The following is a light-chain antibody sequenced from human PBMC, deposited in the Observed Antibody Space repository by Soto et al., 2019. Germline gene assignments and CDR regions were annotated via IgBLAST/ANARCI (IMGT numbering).Light chain of an antibody. J-gene: IGKJ5*01. CDR1: QSVKTV. Sequence: DLAQSPGTLSLSPGERATLSCRAGQSVKTVLVWYHQQPGQAPRLIIHDAAHTAARSPARFSGSGFATDFTLPISSLEPEDAAVYYCLQRSNWPPFTVGQGTRLEIK. V-gene: IGKV3-11*01. CDR2: DAA. CDR3: LQRSNWPPFT.